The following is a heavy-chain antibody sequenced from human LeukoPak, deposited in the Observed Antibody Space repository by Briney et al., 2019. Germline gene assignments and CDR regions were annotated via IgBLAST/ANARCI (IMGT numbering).Heavy chain of an antibody. V-gene: IGHV3-66*03. CDR3: AKELLSEKSYYYYYGMDV. Sequence: PGGSLRLSCAASGFTFSNTYMSWVRQAPGKGLEWVSLIYPSGNIYYADSVKGRFTISRDNSKNTLYLQMNSLRAEDTAVYYCAKELLSEKSYYYYYGMDVWGQGTTVTVSS. D-gene: IGHD1-26*01. CDR2: IYPSGNI. J-gene: IGHJ6*02. CDR1: GFTFSNTY.